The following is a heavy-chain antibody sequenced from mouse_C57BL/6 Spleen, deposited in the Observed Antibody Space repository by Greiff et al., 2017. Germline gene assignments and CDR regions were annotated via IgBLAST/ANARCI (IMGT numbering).Heavy chain of an antibody. D-gene: IGHD4-1*01. V-gene: IGHV8-8*01. CDR3: ARIAEGLTGTWFAY. CDR2: IWWDDDK. J-gene: IGHJ3*01. CDR1: GFSLSTFGMG. Sequence: QVTLKESGPGILQPSQTLSLTCSFSGFSLSTFGMGVGWIRQPSGKGLEWLAHIWWDDDKYYNPALKSRLTISKDTSKNQVFLKIANVDTAETATYCCARIAEGLTGTWFAYWGQGTLVTVSA.